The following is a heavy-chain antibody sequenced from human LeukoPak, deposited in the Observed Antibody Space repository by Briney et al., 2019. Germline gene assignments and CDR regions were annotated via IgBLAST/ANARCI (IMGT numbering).Heavy chain of an antibody. CDR1: GFTFSSYS. V-gene: IGHV3-21*01. J-gene: IGHJ3*02. Sequence: GGSLRLSCAASGFTFSSYSMNWVRQAPGKGLEWVSSISSSSSYIYYADSVKGRFTISRDNAKNSLYLQMNSLRAEDTAVYYCARSLVTTTFDAFDIWGQGTMVTVSS. CDR2: ISSSSSYI. D-gene: IGHD1-26*01. CDR3: ARSLVTTTFDAFDI.